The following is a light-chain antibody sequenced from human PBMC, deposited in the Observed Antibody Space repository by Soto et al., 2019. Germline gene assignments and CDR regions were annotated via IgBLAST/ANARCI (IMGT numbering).Light chain of an antibody. CDR3: QSYDSSLSGLYV. J-gene: IGLJ1*01. V-gene: IGLV1-40*01. CDR1: SSNIGAGYD. CDR2: DNS. Sequence: QLVLTQPPSVSGAPGQRVTISCTGTSSNIGAGYDVHWYQQLPGTAPKLVIYDNSNRPSGVPDRFSGSKSGTSASLAITGLQAEDEADYYCQSYDSSLSGLYVFGTGTKVTVL.